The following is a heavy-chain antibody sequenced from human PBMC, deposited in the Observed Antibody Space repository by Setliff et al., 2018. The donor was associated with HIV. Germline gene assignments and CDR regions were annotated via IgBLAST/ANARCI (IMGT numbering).Heavy chain of an antibody. CDR3: ARVKYDSSGYLSYMDV. CDR2: INGNGGST. CDR1: GFTFRNHA. Sequence: GGSLRLSCAASGFTFRNHAMSWVRQAPGKGLEWVSGINGNGGSTGYADSVKGRLTISRDNAKKSLYLQMNSLRVEDTALYYCARVKYDSSGYLSYMDVWGKGTTVTVSS. D-gene: IGHD3-22*01. V-gene: IGHV3-20*04. J-gene: IGHJ6*03.